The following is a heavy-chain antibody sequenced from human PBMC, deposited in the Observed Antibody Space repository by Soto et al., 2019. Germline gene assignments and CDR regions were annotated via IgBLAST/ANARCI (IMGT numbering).Heavy chain of an antibody. D-gene: IGHD4-17*01. CDR3: TRATDTGGLNWFDP. V-gene: IGHV3-73*02. CDR2: IRTKSNSYAT. J-gene: IGHJ5*02. Sequence: EVQLVESGGDLVQPGGSLKLSCAASGFTFSDSAVHWVRQASGKGLEWVGRIRTKSNSYATTCTASLKGRFTISRDDSKNTAYLKMNSLETDDTAVYYCTRATDTGGLNWFDPWGPGTLVTVSS. CDR1: GFTFSDSA.